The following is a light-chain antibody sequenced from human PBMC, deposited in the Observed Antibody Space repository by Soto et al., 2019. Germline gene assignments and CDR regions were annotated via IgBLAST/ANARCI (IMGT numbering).Light chain of an antibody. CDR1: SSDVGGYNY. J-gene: IGLJ2*01. CDR3: SSYAGSNNFVV. Sequence: QSVLTQPPSASGSPGQSVTISCTGTSSDVGGYNYVSWYRQHPGKAPKLMIYEVTKRPSGVPDRFSGSKSDNTASLTVSGLQAEDEADYYCSSYAGSNNFVVFGGGTKVTVL. V-gene: IGLV2-8*01. CDR2: EVT.